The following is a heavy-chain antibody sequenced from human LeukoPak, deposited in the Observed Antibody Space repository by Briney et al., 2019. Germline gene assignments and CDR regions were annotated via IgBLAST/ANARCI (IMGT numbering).Heavy chain of an antibody. CDR2: IKEDGSDK. CDR1: GFTFSSYW. CDR3: ARGGLIDY. Sequence: GGSLRLSCGASGFTFSSYWMSWVRQAPGKGLEWVANIKEDGSDKYYVDSVKGRFTISRDNAKNTLYLQMNSLRDEDTAVSYCARGGLIDYWGQGTLSPSPQ. V-gene: IGHV3-7*01. J-gene: IGHJ4*02. D-gene: IGHD5-12*01.